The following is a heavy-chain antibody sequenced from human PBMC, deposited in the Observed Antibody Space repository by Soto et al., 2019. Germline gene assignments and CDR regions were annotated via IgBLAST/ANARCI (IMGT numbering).Heavy chain of an antibody. Sequence: QVQLVESGGGVVQPGRSLRLSCAASGFTFSSYAMHWVRQAPGKGLEWVAVISYDGSNKYYADSVKGRFTISRANSKNTLYLQMNSLRAEDTAVYYWIGDYYDSSGYYGDYWGQGTLVTVSS. CDR3: IGDYYDSSGYYGDY. J-gene: IGHJ4*02. CDR2: ISYDGSNK. V-gene: IGHV3-30-3*01. CDR1: GFTFSSYA. D-gene: IGHD3-22*01.